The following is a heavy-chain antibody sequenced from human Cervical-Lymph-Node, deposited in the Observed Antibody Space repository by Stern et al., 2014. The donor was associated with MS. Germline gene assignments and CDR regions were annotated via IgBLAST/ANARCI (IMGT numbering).Heavy chain of an antibody. J-gene: IGHJ4*02. Sequence: QVQLQESGPGLVKPSQTLSLTCTVSGGAISSGNHYWSWIRQHPGKGLEWIGYIYYSGGTYYNPSLKSRVTISLDTSKTQFSLKLTSVTATDTAMYYCARGWNYARGGARTFDYWGQGTLVTVSS. V-gene: IGHV4-31*03. D-gene: IGHD3-10*02. CDR3: ARGWNYARGGARTFDY. CDR2: IYYSGGT. CDR1: GGAISSGNHY.